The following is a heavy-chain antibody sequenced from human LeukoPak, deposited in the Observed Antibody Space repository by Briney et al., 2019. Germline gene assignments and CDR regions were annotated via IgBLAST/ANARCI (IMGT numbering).Heavy chain of an antibody. CDR1: GGTFSSYA. Sequence: ASVKVSCKASGGTFSSYAISWVRQAPGQGLEWMGWISAYNGNTNYAQKLQGRVTMTTDTSTSTAYMELRSLRSDDTAVYYCARALAWGIVVVPAAQSDAFDIWGQGTMVTVSS. CDR2: ISAYNGNT. CDR3: ARALAWGIVVVPAAQSDAFDI. V-gene: IGHV1-18*01. J-gene: IGHJ3*02. D-gene: IGHD2-2*01.